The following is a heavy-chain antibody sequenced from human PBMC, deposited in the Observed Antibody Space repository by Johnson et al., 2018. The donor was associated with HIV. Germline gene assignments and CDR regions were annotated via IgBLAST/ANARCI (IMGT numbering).Heavy chain of an antibody. Sequence: VQLVESGGDLVQPGKSLRLSCVGSGFTFRNCEMHWVRQAPGKGLEYVSGFSDDGETTYYANSVKGRVTISRDDSKSTLYLQMNSLRAGDTAVYYCARGSGSSIGARGAFDIWGQGTMVTVSS. J-gene: IGHJ3*02. CDR2: FSDDGETT. D-gene: IGHD6-6*01. V-gene: IGHV3-64*01. CDR3: ARGSGSSIGARGAFDI. CDR1: GFTFRNCE.